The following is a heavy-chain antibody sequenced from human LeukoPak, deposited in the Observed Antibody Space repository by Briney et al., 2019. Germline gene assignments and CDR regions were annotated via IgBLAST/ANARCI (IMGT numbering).Heavy chain of an antibody. V-gene: IGHV4-39*01. CDR1: GGSISSSYSY. J-gene: IGHJ4*02. D-gene: IGHD2-21*01. Sequence: PSETLSLTCTVSGGSISSSYSYWGWIRQPPGKGLEWIGSSYYSGSTYYNPSLKSRVTISVDTSKKQFSLKLSSVTAADTAVYYCARRDCGGNCYSGVKIDYWGQGTLVTVSS. CDR3: ARRDCGGNCYSGVKIDY. CDR2: SYYSGST.